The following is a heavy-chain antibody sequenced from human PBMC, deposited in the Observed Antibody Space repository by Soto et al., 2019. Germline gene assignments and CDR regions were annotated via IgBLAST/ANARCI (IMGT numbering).Heavy chain of an antibody. CDR3: ARHGTYGSSPSGMEV. J-gene: IGHJ6*02. CDR2: VVPILGTP. D-gene: IGHD3-10*01. Sequence: QVQLVQSGAEVKEPGSSVKVSCEASGGSFETFIMNWVRQTPGRGLEWMGGVVPILGTPTYAERFKGKVKFSATGSAGTTPMEVTSLTSEDSGIYYCARHGTYGSSPSGMEVWGQGTTVIVSS. CDR1: GGSFETFI. V-gene: IGHV1-69*01.